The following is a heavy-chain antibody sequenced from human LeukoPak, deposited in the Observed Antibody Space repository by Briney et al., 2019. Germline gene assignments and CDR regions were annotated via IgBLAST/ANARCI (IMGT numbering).Heavy chain of an antibody. CDR1: EFTFSSYS. CDR3: ARDFCSGGSCYLFDF. V-gene: IGHV3-48*02. Sequence: GGSLRLSCAASEFTFSSYSMNWVRQAPGKGLEWVSYISSSSSTIYYADSMKGRFTISGDNAKNSLYLQMNSLRDEDTAVYYCARDFCSGGSCYLFDFWGQGTLVTVSS. CDR2: ISSSSSTI. D-gene: IGHD2-15*01. J-gene: IGHJ4*02.